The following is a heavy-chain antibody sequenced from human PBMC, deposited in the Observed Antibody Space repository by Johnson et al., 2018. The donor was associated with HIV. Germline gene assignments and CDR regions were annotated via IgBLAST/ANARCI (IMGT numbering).Heavy chain of an antibody. J-gene: IGHJ3*02. Sequence: QVQLVESGGGVVQPGRSLRLSCAASGFTFSSYAMHWVRQAPGKGLEWVAVISYDGSNKYYADSVTGRFTISRDNSKNTLYLQMNSLRAEDTAVYYCARGSYNFWSGEREAFDIWGQGTMVTVSS. D-gene: IGHD3-3*01. CDR2: ISYDGSNK. V-gene: IGHV3-30-3*01. CDR1: GFTFSSYA. CDR3: ARGSYNFWSGEREAFDI.